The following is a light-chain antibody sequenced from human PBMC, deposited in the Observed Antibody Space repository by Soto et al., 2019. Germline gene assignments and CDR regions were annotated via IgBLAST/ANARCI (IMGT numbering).Light chain of an antibody. CDR2: DAS. Sequence: DIQMTQSPSTLSASVGYRVTITCRASQRISTWLAWYQQKPGKAPKLLIYDASSLQSGVPSRFSGSGSGTEFTLTISSLQPDDFATYYCQQYDSHSSSTFGQGTKLESK. CDR1: QRISTW. J-gene: IGKJ2*01. V-gene: IGKV1-5*01. CDR3: QQYDSHSSST.